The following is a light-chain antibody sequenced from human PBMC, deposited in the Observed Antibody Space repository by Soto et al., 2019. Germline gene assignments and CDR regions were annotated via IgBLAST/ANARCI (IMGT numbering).Light chain of an antibody. CDR2: AAS. V-gene: IGKV1-8*01. CDR1: QGISSY. J-gene: IGKJ1*01. CDR3: QQYYSYPAT. Sequence: AIRMTQSPSSLSASTGDRVTITCRASQGISSYLAWYQQKPGKAPKLLIYAASTLQSGVPSRFSGSGSGTDFTLTIGCMQSEDFATYYCQQYYSYPATFGQGTNVEIK.